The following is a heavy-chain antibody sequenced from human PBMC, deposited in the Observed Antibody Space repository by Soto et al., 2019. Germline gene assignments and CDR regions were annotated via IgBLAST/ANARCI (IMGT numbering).Heavy chain of an antibody. Sequence: GGSLRLSCAASGFTFGDYTMHWVRQASGKGLEWVSSISSSSSYIYYADSVKGRFTISRDNAKNSLSLQMNSLRAEDTAGYYCARAYGDYSFGDYWGQGSLVTVSS. V-gene: IGHV3-21*01. J-gene: IGHJ4*02. D-gene: IGHD4-17*01. CDR2: ISSSSSYI. CDR1: GFTFGDYT. CDR3: ARAYGDYSFGDY.